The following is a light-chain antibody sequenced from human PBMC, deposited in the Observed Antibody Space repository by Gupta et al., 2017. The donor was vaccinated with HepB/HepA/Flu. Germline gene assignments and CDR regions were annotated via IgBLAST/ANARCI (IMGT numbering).Light chain of an antibody. CDR1: SSNIGAGYD. CDR3: QSYDSSLSCVV. J-gene: IGLJ2*01. CDR2: GNS. Sequence: QSVLTQPPSVSGAPGQRVTISCTGRSSNIGAGYDVHWYQQLPGTAPKLLIYGNSNRPSGVPDRFSGSKSGTSASLAITGLQAEDEADYYCQSYDSSLSCVVFGGGTKLTVL. V-gene: IGLV1-40*01.